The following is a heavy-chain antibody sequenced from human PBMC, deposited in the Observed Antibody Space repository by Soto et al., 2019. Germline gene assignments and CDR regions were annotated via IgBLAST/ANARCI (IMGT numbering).Heavy chain of an antibody. J-gene: IGHJ6*02. CDR3: ARDEATMIVVVTRHDYYGMDV. D-gene: IGHD3-22*01. V-gene: IGHV6-1*01. CDR2: TYYRSKWYN. CDR1: GDSVSINSAA. Sequence: SQTLSLTCAISGDSVSINSAAWNLIRQSPSRGLEWLGRTYYRSKWYNDYAVSVKSRITTNPDTSKNQFSLQLNSVTPEDTAVYYCARDEATMIVVVTRHDYYGMDVWGQGTTVTVSS.